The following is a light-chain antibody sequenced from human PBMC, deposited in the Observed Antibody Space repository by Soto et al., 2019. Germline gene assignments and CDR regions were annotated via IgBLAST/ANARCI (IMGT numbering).Light chain of an antibody. J-gene: IGKJ2*01. CDR3: QQYFRYPYT. V-gene: IGKV1-5*01. CDR2: DAS. CDR1: QRISSW. Sequence: DIQLTQSPSTLSASVGDRVNITCRASQRISSWLAWYQQKPGKAPKLLIYDASSLETAVPSRFSGSGSGTELTLTFSSLQPDDFATYYCQQYFRYPYTFGHGTNLEIK.